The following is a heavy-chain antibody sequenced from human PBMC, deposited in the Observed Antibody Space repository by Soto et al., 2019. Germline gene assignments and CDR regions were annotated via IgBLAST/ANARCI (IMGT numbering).Heavy chain of an antibody. CDR1: GFTFTDYY. CDR3: AREREILRVASRVDHRMWFDP. CDR2: ISSGGGAI. D-gene: IGHD3-3*01. V-gene: IGHV3-11*01. J-gene: IGHJ5*02. Sequence: ESGGGLVEPGGSLRLSCAGSGFTFTDYYMNWIRQAPGKGLEWVSSISSGGGAIYYADSVKGRFTISRDNAKNSVYLQMNSLAAEDTAVYYGAREREILRVASRVDHRMWFDPWGQGALVTVSS.